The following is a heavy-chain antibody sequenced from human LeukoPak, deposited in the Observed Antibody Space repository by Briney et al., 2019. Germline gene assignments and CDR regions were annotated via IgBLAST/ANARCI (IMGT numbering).Heavy chain of an antibody. CDR2: ITWDGGIK. J-gene: IGHJ4*02. CDR1: GFTFDDYT. CDR3: AKLAASSYSSGSDS. D-gene: IGHD6-19*01. V-gene: IGHV3-43*01. Sequence: TGGSLRLSCAASGFTFDDYTMYWVRQAPGKGLEWVSLITWDGGIKYYADSVKGRFTTSRDNNKNSLYLQMNGLRTEDTALYYCAKLAASSYSSGSDSWGQGTLVTVSS.